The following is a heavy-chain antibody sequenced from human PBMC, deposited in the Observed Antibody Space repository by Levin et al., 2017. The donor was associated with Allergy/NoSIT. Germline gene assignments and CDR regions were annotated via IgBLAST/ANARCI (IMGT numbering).Heavy chain of an antibody. J-gene: IGHJ3*02. V-gene: IGHV3-73*01. Sequence: GESLKISYAASGFTFSGSAMHWVRQASGKGLEWVGRIRSKANSYATAYAASVKGRFTISRDDSKNTAYLQMNSLKTEDTAVYYCTRASGYDAFDIWGQGTMVTVSS. D-gene: IGHD3-10*01. CDR1: GFTFSGSA. CDR3: TRASGYDAFDI. CDR2: IRSKANSYAT.